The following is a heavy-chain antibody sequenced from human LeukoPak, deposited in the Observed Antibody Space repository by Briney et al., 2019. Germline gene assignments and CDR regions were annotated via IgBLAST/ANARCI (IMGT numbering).Heavy chain of an antibody. Sequence: KPGGSLRLSCAASGFTFSSYSMNWVRQAPGKGLEWVSSISSSSSYIYYPDSVKGRFTISRDNAKNSLYLQMNSLRAEDTTVYYCARLYYDSSGYYYGAFDIWGQGTMVTVSS. D-gene: IGHD3-22*01. CDR3: ARLYYDSSGYYYGAFDI. CDR2: ISSSSSYI. CDR1: GFTFSSYS. J-gene: IGHJ3*02. V-gene: IGHV3-21*01.